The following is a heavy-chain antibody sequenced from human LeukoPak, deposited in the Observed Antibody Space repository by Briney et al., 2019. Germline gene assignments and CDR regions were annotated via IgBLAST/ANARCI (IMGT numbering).Heavy chain of an antibody. V-gene: IGHV4-34*01. D-gene: IGHD3-10*01. J-gene: IGHJ4*02. Sequence: PSETLSLTCAVYGDSFGDYNWSWVRQPPGKGLEWIGQINHSGNTKYDPSLESRITISVDTSRNQFSLKMTSVTAADTAVYYCARGVPGLWGQGTLVTVSS. CDR2: INHSGNT. CDR1: GDSFGDYN. CDR3: ARGVPGL.